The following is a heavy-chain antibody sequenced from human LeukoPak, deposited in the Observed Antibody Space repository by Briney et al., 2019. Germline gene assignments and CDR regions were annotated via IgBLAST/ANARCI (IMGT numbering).Heavy chain of an antibody. V-gene: IGHV3-15*01. CDR2: IKSKTDGGTT. CDR3: TTDLAGIVVVVP. CDR1: GFTFSNAW. Sequence: GGSLRLSCAASGFTFSNAWMSWVRQAPGKGLEWVGRIKSKTDGGTTDYAAPVKGRFTISRDDSKNTLYLQMNSLKTEDTAVYYCTTDLAGIVVVVPWXQGTLVTVSS. J-gene: IGHJ5*02. D-gene: IGHD2-15*01.